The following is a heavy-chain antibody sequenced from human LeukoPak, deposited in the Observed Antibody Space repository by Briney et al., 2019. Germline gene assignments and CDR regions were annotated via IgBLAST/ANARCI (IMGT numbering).Heavy chain of an antibody. Sequence: PGRYLRLSCAASGFTFSRYGMHWVRQAPGKGLEWVAVIWSDGSNEYYPDSVRGRFTISRDNSKNMLYLEMNSPRAEGTAVYYCARGGFPKPDCSGVSCYTGFDFWGQGTLVTASS. D-gene: IGHD2-15*01. CDR1: GFTFSRYG. CDR2: IWSDGSNE. V-gene: IGHV3-33*01. CDR3: ARGGFPKPDCSGVSCYTGFDF. J-gene: IGHJ4*02.